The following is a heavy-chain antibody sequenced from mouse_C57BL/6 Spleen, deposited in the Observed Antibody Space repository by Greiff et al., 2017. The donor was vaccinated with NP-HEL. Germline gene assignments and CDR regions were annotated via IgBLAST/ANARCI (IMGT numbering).Heavy chain of an antibody. D-gene: IGHD1-1*01. J-gene: IGHJ4*01. V-gene: IGHV1-69*01. CDR1: GYTFTSYW. CDR3: ASYPSRYYYGGSPLAY. Sequence: VQLQQSGAELVMPGASVKLSCKASGYTFTSYWMHWVKQRPGQGLEWIGEIDPSDSYTNYNQKFKGRYTLTVDKSYSTAYMQLSSLTSEDTAVYSSASYPSRYYYGGSPLAYWGQGTSVTVSA. CDR2: IDPSDSYT.